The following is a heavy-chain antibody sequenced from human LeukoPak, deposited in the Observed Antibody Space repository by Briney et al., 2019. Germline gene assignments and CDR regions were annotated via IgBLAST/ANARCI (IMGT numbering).Heavy chain of an antibody. V-gene: IGHV4-59*01. CDR3: AREIIGRKYSGSYHYYFDY. CDR1: GGSPSSYY. D-gene: IGHD1-26*01. J-gene: IGHJ4*02. CDR2: FYTSGST. Sequence: PSETLSLTCTVSGGSPSSYYWSWIRQPPGKGRGGMGNFYTSGSTNYNPSLKSRVTISVDTSKYQLSLKLSSVTAADTAVYYCAREIIGRKYSGSYHYYFDYWGQGTLVTVSS.